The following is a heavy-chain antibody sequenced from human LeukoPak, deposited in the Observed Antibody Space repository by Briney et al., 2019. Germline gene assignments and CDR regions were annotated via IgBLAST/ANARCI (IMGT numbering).Heavy chain of an antibody. V-gene: IGHV4-61*01. J-gene: IGHJ2*01. Sequence: SETLSLTCTVSGGSVSSGSYYWSWIRQPPGKGLGWIGYIYYSGSTNYNPSLKSRVTISVDTSKNQFSLKLSSVTAADTAVYYCARSSKGIAVAGPPYWYFDLWGRGTLVTVSS. CDR1: GGSVSSGSYY. D-gene: IGHD6-19*01. CDR2: IYYSGST. CDR3: ARSSKGIAVAGPPYWYFDL.